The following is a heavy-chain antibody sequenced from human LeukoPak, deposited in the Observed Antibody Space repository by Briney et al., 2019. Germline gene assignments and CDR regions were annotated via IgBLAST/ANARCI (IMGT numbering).Heavy chain of an antibody. CDR1: EFVFRNLW. D-gene: IGHD2-2*01. CDR2: ISPRGTET. V-gene: IGHV3-7*01. Sequence: PGGSLRLSCGASEFVFRNLWMTWVRQSPGNGLEWVANISPRGTETYYVDPFKGRFTISRDNARNLLFLQMNTLGADDTAVYFCGAFGYEAGIDLWGQGTLVAVSS. CDR3: GAFGYEAGIDL. J-gene: IGHJ4*02.